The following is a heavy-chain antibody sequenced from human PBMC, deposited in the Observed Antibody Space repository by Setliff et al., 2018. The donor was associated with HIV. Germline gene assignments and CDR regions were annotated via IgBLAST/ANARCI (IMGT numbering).Heavy chain of an antibody. D-gene: IGHD3-10*01. Sequence: SETLSLTCTVSGGSISGHYWSWIRQPPGRGLEWIGYIYSSGSTNFNPPLQSRVTISVDTSKNQFSLKLSSVTAADTAVYYCARHTGSGTLYDAFDPWGQGILVTVSS. CDR2: IYSSGST. V-gene: IGHV4-4*09. CDR1: GGSISGHY. J-gene: IGHJ5*02. CDR3: ARHTGSGTLYDAFDP.